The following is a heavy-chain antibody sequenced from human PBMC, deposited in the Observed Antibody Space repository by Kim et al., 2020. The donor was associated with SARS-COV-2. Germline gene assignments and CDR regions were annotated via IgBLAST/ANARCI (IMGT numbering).Heavy chain of an antibody. Sequence: SETLSLTCTVSGGSISSDYYWSWIRQHPGKGLEWIGYIYYSGSTYSNPSLKSRVSISVDTSKNQFSLKLNSVTAADTAVYYCARGGIPGFLSGHRTEFD. J-gene: IGHJ4*01. CDR3: ARGGIPGFLSGHRTEFD. CDR1: GGSISSDYY. V-gene: IGHV4-31*03. D-gene: IGHD3-3*01. CDR2: IYYSGST.